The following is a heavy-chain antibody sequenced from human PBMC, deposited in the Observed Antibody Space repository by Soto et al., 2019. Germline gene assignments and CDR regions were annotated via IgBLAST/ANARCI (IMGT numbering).Heavy chain of an antibody. J-gene: IGHJ6*02. D-gene: IGHD2-21*02. CDR3: TTGVTSRGMDV. CDR1: GFPFSNAW. V-gene: IGHV3-15*01. CDR2: IKSKTDGGTT. Sequence: GGSLRLSCAASGFPFSNAWMSWVRQAPGKGLEWVGRIKSKTDGGTTDYAAPVKGRFTISRDDSKNTLYLQMNSLKTEDTAVYFCTTGVTSRGMDVWGQGTTVTSP.